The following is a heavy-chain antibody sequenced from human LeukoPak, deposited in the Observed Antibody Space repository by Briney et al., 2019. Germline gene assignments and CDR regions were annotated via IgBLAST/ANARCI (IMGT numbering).Heavy chain of an antibody. Sequence: GGSLILSCAASAFTFSDYYMSWIRQAPGKGLEWVSYLSNNGSTIYYGDSAKGRFTISRDNAKNSLYLQMNSVRAEDTAVYYCARRRGSYSFDYWGQGTLVTVSS. D-gene: IGHD3-10*01. J-gene: IGHJ4*02. CDR3: ARRRGSYSFDY. V-gene: IGHV3-11*01. CDR2: LSNNGSTI. CDR1: AFTFSDYY.